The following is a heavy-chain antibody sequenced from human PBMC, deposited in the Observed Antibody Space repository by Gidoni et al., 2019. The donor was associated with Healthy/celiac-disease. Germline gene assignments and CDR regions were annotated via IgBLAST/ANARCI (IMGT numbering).Heavy chain of an antibody. CDR2: ISYDGSNK. CDR1: GFTFSSYA. CDR3: ARTPRGDYFDY. D-gene: IGHD3-10*01. J-gene: IGHJ4*02. V-gene: IGHV3-30*04. Sequence: QVQLLESGGGVVQPGRSLRLPCAASGFTFSSYAMHWVRQAPGKGLEWVAVISYDGSNKYYADSVKGRFTISRDNSKNTLYLQMNSLRAEDTAVYYCARTPRGDYFDYGGQGTLVTVSS.